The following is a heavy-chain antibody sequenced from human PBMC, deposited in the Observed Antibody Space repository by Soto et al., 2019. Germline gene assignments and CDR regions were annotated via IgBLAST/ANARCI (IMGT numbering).Heavy chain of an antibody. J-gene: IGHJ4*02. CDR3: ARDRGLGVDY. CDR2: XSXXXXXI. V-gene: IGHV3-21*01. D-gene: IGHD3-10*01. CDR1: VFTFSRYS. Sequence: GESLKISCAACVFTFSRYSMNWVRQPPGKGLEXVSXXSXXXXXIXXADSVKGRFTISRDNAKNSLYLQMNSLSAEDTAVYYCARDRGLGVDYWGQGTLVTASS.